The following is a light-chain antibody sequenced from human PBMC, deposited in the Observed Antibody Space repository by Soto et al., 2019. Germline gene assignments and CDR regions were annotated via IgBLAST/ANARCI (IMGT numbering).Light chain of an antibody. CDR2: DAS. CDR3: QQRSNWPSWT. J-gene: IGKJ1*01. CDR1: QSVSSY. V-gene: IGKV3-11*01. Sequence: EIVLTQSPATLSLSPGERATLSCRASQSVSSYLAWYQQKPGQAPRLPIYDASNRATGIPARFSGSGSGTDFTLTISSLEPEGFAVYYCQQRSNWPSWTFGQGTKVEIK.